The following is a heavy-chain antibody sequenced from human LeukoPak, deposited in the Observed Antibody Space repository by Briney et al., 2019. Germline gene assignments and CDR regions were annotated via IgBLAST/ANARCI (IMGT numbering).Heavy chain of an antibody. CDR2: IYFSGNT. V-gene: IGHV4-39*01. J-gene: IGHJ3*02. Sequence: SETLSLTCTVSGGSISSSPYYWAWIRQPPGKGLEWIGSIYFSGNTYYNPSLKSRVTISVDTSKNQFSLRPSSVTAADTAVYYCARPRRLFWSGDDAFDIWGQGTMVTVSS. CDR3: ARPRRLFWSGDDAFDI. CDR1: GGSISSSPYY. D-gene: IGHD3-3*01.